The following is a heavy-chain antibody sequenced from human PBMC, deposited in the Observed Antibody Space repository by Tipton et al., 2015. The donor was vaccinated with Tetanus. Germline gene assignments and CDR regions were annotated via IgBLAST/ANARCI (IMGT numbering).Heavy chain of an antibody. CDR3: ARSKLLWFGESLSGFDS. CDR1: RGPISSYY. J-gene: IGHJ4*02. D-gene: IGHD3-10*01. CDR2: ISNGNP. V-gene: IGHV4-4*07. Sequence: GLVKPSETLSLTCSVSRGPISSYYWSWIRQPAGKGLEWLGHISNGNPDYAPSLKSRVTISVDTSKSQFSLRLTSVTAADTAVYYCARSKLLWFGESLSGFDSWGQGTLVTVSA.